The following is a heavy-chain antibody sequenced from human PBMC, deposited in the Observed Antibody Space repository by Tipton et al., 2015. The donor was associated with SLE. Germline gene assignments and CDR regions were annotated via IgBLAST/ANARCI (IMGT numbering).Heavy chain of an antibody. V-gene: IGHV4-59*01. CDR2: IYYSGST. CDR3: AGGQLERRRFDY. Sequence: LRLSCTVSGGSISSYYWSWIRQPPGKGLEWIGYIYYSGSTNYNPSLKSRVTISVDTSKNQFSLKLSSVTAADTAVYYCAGGQLERRRFDYWGQGTLVTVSS. CDR1: GGSISSYY. J-gene: IGHJ4*02. D-gene: IGHD1-1*01.